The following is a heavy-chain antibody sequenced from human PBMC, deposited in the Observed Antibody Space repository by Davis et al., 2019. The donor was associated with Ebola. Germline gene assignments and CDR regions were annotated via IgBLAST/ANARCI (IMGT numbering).Heavy chain of an antibody. Sequence: GGSLRLSCAASGFTFSSYGMHWVRQAPGKGLEWVAVIWYDGSNKYYADSVKGRFTISRDNSKNTLYLQMNSLRAEDTAVYYCASWGFGDYYYYGMDVWGQGTTVTVSS. CDR1: GFTFSSYG. V-gene: IGHV3-30*19. J-gene: IGHJ6*02. CDR3: ASWGFGDYYYYGMDV. CDR2: IWYDGSNK. D-gene: IGHD3-10*01.